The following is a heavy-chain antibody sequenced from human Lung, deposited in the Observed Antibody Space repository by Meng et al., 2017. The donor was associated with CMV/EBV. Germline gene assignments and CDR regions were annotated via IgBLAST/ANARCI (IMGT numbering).Heavy chain of an antibody. CDR2: INSDRSST. Sequence: GEXXMISCAASGFTFSSYWMHWVSQAPGKGLVWVSRINSDRSSTSYADSVKGRFTISRDNAKNTLYLQMNSLRAEDTAVYYCATHEQVVWGTYAYWGQETLVTVSS. J-gene: IGHJ4*02. CDR3: ATHEQVVWGTYAY. D-gene: IGHD3-16*01. V-gene: IGHV3-74*01. CDR1: GFTFSSYW.